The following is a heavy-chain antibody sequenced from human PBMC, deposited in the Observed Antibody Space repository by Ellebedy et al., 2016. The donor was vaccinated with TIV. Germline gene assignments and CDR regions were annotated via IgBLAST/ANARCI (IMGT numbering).Heavy chain of an antibody. CDR2: ITSSSTYI. CDR1: GFTFSSFS. V-gene: IGHV3-48*02. CDR3: VRDYAYAFDI. D-gene: IGHD2-2*01. J-gene: IGHJ3*02. Sequence: GESLKISCAASGFTFSSFSMNWARQAPGKGLEYISYITSSSTYIYYADSVRGRFTISRDNAKNSLYLQMNSLRDEDTALYYCVRDYAYAFDIWGQGTVVTVSS.